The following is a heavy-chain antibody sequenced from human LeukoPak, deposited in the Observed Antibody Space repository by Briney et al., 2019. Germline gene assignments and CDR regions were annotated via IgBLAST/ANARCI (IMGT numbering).Heavy chain of an antibody. CDR1: GFNFDDYV. V-gene: IGHV3-20*04. J-gene: IGHJ4*02. D-gene: IGHD3-10*01. Sequence: GGSLRLSCAASGFNFDDYVMSWVRQAPGKGLEWVSGIIWNGGSRGYADSVKGRFTISRDNARNSLYLQMNSLRAEDTALYYCASAGLTYGSGSYFVYWGQGTLVTVSS. CDR3: ASAGLTYGSGSYFVY. CDR2: IIWNGGSR.